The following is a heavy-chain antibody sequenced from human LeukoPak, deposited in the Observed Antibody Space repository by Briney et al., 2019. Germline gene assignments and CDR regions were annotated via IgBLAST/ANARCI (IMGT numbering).Heavy chain of an antibody. V-gene: IGHV3-48*04. Sequence: GGSLRLSCAASGFTFSSYGMHWVRQAPGKGLEWVSYISSSGSTIYYADSMKGRFTISRDNAKNSLYLQMNSLRAEDTAVYYCARGLNSSGWDYDAFDIWGQGTMVTVSS. D-gene: IGHD6-19*01. CDR2: ISSSGSTI. J-gene: IGHJ3*02. CDR3: ARGLNSSGWDYDAFDI. CDR1: GFTFSSYG.